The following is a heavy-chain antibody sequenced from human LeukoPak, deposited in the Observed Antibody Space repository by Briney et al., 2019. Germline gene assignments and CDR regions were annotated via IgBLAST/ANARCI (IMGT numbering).Heavy chain of an antibody. J-gene: IGHJ3*02. CDR2: INPNSGGT. V-gene: IGHV1-2*02. CDR3: ARVGHYYDSSGYYLYDAFDI. D-gene: IGHD3-22*01. Sequence: ASVKVSCKASGYTFTGYHMHWVRQAPGQGLEWMGLINPNSGGTKYAQKFQGRVTMTRDTSISTAYMELSRLRSDDTAVYYCARVGHYYDSSGYYLYDAFDIWGQGTMVIVSS. CDR1: GYTFTGYH.